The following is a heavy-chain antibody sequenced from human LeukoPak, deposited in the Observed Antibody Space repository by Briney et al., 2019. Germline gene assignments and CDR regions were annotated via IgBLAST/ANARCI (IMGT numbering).Heavy chain of an antibody. CDR3: ARGASGTYYFGY. D-gene: IGHD1-26*01. V-gene: IGHV3-66*02. J-gene: IGHJ4*02. CDR2: IYSGGST. CDR1: GFTVSSNY. Sequence: PGGSLRLSCAASGFTVSSNYMTWVRQAPGKGLDWVSVIYSGGSTYYADSVKGRFTISRDNSKNTLFLQMNSLRPEDTAVYYCARGASGTYYFGYRGRGTLVTVSS.